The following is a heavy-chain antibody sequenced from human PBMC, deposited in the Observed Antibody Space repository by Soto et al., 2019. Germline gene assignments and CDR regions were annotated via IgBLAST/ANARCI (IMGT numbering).Heavy chain of an antibody. Sequence: QVQLVESGGGVVQPGRSLRLSCAAYGFTFSIYGMHWVRQAPGKGLEWVAVIWNDGSNKYYGDSVKGRFTISRDNSKNTLYLPMNSLRADDTAVYYCARAVGPFDYWGQGTLVTVSS. J-gene: IGHJ4*02. D-gene: IGHD3-16*01. V-gene: IGHV3-33*01. CDR1: GFTFSIYG. CDR2: IWNDGSNK. CDR3: ARAVGPFDY.